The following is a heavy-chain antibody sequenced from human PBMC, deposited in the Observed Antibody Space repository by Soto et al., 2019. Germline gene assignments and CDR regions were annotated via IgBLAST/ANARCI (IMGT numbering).Heavy chain of an antibody. CDR3: ARARGIVVVTARFDY. CDR2: INAGNGNT. CDR1: GYTFTTFA. Sequence: ASVKVSCKASGYTFTTFAIHWVRQAPGQRLEWMGWINAGNGNTKYSQSLQGRVTFTRDTSANTAYMEVSSLRSEDTAVYSCARARGIVVVTARFDYWGQGTLVTVSS. J-gene: IGHJ4*02. D-gene: IGHD2-21*02. V-gene: IGHV1-3*01.